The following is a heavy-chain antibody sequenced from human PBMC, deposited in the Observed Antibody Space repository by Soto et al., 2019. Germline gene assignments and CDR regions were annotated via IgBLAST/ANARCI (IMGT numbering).Heavy chain of an antibody. V-gene: IGHV3-21*06. CDR3: ARGQAAAGTSDY. CDR2: ISSTTHYI. D-gene: IGHD6-13*01. J-gene: IGHJ4*02. CDR1: GFTFTRYS. Sequence: PGGSLRLSCAASGFTFTRYSMNWVRQAPGKGLEWVSSISSTTHYIYYADSMRGRFTISRDNAKNAVYLEMNSLRAEDTAVYYCARGQAAAGTSDYWGQGTLVTVSS.